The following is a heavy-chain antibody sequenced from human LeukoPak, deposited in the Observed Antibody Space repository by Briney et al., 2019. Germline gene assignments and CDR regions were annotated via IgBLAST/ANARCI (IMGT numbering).Heavy chain of an antibody. CDR3: ARDGGYSYGPFDY. J-gene: IGHJ4*02. CDR2: IYYSGST. V-gene: IGHV4-31*03. D-gene: IGHD5-18*01. CDR1: GGSISSGGYY. Sequence: SETLSLTCTVSGGSISSGGYYWSWIRQHPGKGLEWIGYIYYSGSTYYNPSLKSRVTISVDTSKNQFSLKLSSVTAADTAVYYGARDGGYSYGPFDYWGQGTLVTVSS.